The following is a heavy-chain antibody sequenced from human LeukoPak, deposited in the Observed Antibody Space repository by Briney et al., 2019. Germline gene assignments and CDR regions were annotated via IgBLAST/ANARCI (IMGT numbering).Heavy chain of an antibody. CDR1: GESISGFY. CDR2: IYYSGST. V-gene: IGHV4-59*01. CDR3: ARGVVIAPQTFDY. J-gene: IGHJ4*02. Sequence: SETLSLTCTVSGESISGFYWTWIRQPPGKGLEWIGYIYYSGSTNYNPSLMNRVTISVDTSNNQYSLKLSSVTAADTAVYYCARGVVIAPQTFDYWGQGTLVTVSS. D-gene: IGHD2-21*01.